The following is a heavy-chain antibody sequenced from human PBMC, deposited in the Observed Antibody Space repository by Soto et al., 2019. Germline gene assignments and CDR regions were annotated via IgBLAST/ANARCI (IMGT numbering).Heavy chain of an antibody. CDR1: GGSFSGYY. CDR3: ARGRGYSGYDYLDY. V-gene: IGHV4-34*01. J-gene: IGHJ4*02. Sequence: SETLSLTCAVYGGSFSGYYWSWIRQPPGKGLEWIGEINHSGSTNYNPSLKSRVTISVDTSKNQFSLKLSSVTAADMAVYYCARGRGYSGYDYLDYWGQGTLVTVSS. D-gene: IGHD5-12*01. CDR2: INHSGST.